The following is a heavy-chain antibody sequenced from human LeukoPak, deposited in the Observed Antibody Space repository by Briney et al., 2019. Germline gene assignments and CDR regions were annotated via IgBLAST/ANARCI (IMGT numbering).Heavy chain of an antibody. V-gene: IGHV3-7*03. J-gene: IGHJ6*02. Sequence: GGSLRLSCAASGFTFTSYWMSWVRQAPGEGLEWVANIKQDGSEKYYVDSVKGRFTISRDNAKNSLYLQMNSLRAGDTAVYYCAKDRPQYGMDVWGQGTTVTVSS. CDR3: AKDRPQYGMDV. CDR1: GFTFTSYW. CDR2: IKQDGSEK.